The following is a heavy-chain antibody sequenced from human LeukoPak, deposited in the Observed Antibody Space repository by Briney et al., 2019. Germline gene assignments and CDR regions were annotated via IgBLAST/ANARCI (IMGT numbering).Heavy chain of an antibody. CDR3: ARGYDPGSYYQF. Sequence: ASETLSLTCTVYGGSFSGHYWTWIRQSPGKGLEWIEEINRGGSTSYNPSLKSRVTISIDTSKKQFSLKLSSVTAADTGVYFCARGYDPGSYYQFWGQGTLVTVSS. CDR1: GGSFSGHY. V-gene: IGHV4-34*01. D-gene: IGHD3-10*01. CDR2: INRGGST. J-gene: IGHJ1*01.